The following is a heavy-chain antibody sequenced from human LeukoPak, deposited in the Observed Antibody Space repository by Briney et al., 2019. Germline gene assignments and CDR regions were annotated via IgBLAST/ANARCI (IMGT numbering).Heavy chain of an antibody. CDR2: ISAYYGNT. J-gene: IGHJ5*02. Sequence: ASVKVSCKASGYTFTSYGISWVRQAPGQGLEWMGWISAYYGNTNYAQKLQGRVTMTTDTSTSTAYMELRSLRSDDTAVYYCARGGYCSSTSCYLPEVFVSWGQGTLVTVSS. D-gene: IGHD2-2*01. CDR1: GYTFTSYG. V-gene: IGHV1-18*01. CDR3: ARGGYCSSTSCYLPEVFVS.